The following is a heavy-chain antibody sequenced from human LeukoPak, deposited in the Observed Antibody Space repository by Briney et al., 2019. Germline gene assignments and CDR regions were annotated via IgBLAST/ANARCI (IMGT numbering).Heavy chain of an antibody. Sequence: PGGSLRLSCAASGFTFSSYSMNWVRQAPGKGLEWVSGFSVTDKTTYYADSVKGRFTISRDNSKNTLYLQMSSLRVEDTAVYYCAKDPSVYYGDYIIRWGQGTLVLVSS. CDR3: AKDPSVYYGDYIIR. D-gene: IGHD4-17*01. CDR1: GFTFSSYS. CDR2: FSVTDKTT. J-gene: IGHJ4*02. V-gene: IGHV3-23*01.